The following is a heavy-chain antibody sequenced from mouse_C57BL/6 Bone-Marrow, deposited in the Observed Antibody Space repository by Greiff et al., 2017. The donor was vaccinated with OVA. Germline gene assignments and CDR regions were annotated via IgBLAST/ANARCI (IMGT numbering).Heavy chain of an antibody. D-gene: IGHD3-2*02. CDR3: ARSGDSSGYDYFDY. CDR2: IDPSDSET. CDR1: GYTFTSYW. J-gene: IGHJ2*01. V-gene: IGHV1-52*01. Sequence: VQLQQPGAELVRPGSSVKLSCKASGYTFTSYWMHWVKQRPIQGLEWIGNIDPSDSETHYNQKFKDKATLTVDKSSSTDYMQLSSLTSEDSAVYYCARSGDSSGYDYFDYWGQGTTLTVSS.